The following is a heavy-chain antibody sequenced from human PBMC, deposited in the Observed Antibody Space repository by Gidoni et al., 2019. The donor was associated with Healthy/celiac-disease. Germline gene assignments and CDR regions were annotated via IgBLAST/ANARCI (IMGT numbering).Heavy chain of an antibody. V-gene: IGHV4-39*01. Sequence: QLQLQESGPGLVKPSETLSLTCTVSGGSISSSSYYWGWIRQPPGKGLEWIGSIYYSGSTYYNPSLKSRVTISVDTSKNQFSLKLSSVTAADTAVYYCARRGYSGYDYHWYFDLWGRGTLVTVSS. J-gene: IGHJ2*01. D-gene: IGHD5-12*01. CDR3: ARRGYSGYDYHWYFDL. CDR2: IYYSGST. CDR1: GGSISSSSYY.